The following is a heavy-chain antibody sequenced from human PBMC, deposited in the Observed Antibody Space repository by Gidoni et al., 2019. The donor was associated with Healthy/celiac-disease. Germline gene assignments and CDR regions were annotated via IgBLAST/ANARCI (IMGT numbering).Heavy chain of an antibody. V-gene: IGHV4-34*01. CDR3: AREGRAYYYGSGSA. J-gene: IGHJ5*02. D-gene: IGHD3-10*01. CDR1: GGSFSGYY. Sequence: QVQLQQWGAGLLKPSETLSLTCAVYGGSFSGYYWSWIRQPPGKGLEWIGEINHSGSTNYNPSLKSRVTISVDTSKNQFSLKLSSVTAADTAVYYCAREGRAYYYGSGSAWGQGTLVTVSS. CDR2: INHSGST.